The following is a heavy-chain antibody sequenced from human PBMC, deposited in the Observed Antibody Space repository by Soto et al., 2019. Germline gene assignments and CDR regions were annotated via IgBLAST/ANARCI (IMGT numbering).Heavy chain of an antibody. CDR1: GYSFSSYW. J-gene: IGHJ4*02. Sequence: PGESLKISCKASGYSFSSYWIGWVRQTPEIGLELMGIIYPGDSNPRYSPSFQGQVTISADEAINTAYLQWNSLKASDTAMYYCARHDRDGGYSSGYYALDHWGQGTLVTVSS. V-gene: IGHV5-51*01. CDR2: IYPGDSNP. CDR3: ARHDRDGGYSSGYYALDH. D-gene: IGHD3-22*01.